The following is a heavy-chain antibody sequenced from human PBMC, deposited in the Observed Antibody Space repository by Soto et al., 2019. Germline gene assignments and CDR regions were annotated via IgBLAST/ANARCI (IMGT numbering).Heavy chain of an antibody. CDR1: GYTFSTSW. Sequence: GESLKISCEGSGYTFSTSWLAWVRQMPGKGLEWMGIIYPDDSDTRYSPSFQGQVTFSADKSIRTAYLQWRSLKASDTAMYYCARQRGKRLFRQGPYGMDVWGQGTPVTVSS. CDR3: ARQRGKRLFRQGPYGMDV. CDR2: IYPDDSDT. D-gene: IGHD2-15*01. J-gene: IGHJ6*02. V-gene: IGHV5-51*01.